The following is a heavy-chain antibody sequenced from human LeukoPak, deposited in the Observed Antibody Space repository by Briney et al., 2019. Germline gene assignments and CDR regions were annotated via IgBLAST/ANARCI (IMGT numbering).Heavy chain of an antibody. CDR2: ISAYNGNT. Sequence: ASVKVSCKASGYTFTSYGISWVRQAPGQGLEWMGWISAYNGNTNYAQKLQGRVTMTTDTSTSTAYMKLRSLRSDVTAVYYCARDAWIVGALDYWGQGTLVTVSS. CDR3: ARDAWIVGALDY. D-gene: IGHD1-26*01. J-gene: IGHJ4*02. V-gene: IGHV1-18*01. CDR1: GYTFTSYG.